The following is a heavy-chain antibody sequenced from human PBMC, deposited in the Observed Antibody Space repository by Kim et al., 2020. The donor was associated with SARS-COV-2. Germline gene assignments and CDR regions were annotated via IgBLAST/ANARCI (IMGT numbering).Heavy chain of an antibody. Sequence: DTRYSPSFQGQVTISADKSISTAYLQWSSLKASDTAMYYCARRGSAAAGPWGQGTLVTVSS. CDR2: DT. CDR3: ARRGSAAAGP. D-gene: IGHD6-13*01. J-gene: IGHJ5*02. V-gene: IGHV5-51*01.